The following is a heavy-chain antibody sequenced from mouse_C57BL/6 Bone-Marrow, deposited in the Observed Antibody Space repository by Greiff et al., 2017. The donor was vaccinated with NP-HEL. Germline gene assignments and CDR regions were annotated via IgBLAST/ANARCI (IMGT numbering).Heavy chain of an antibody. V-gene: IGHV5-9-1*02. D-gene: IGHD2-2*01. CDR1: GFTFSSYA. CDR3: TRWLRYWYFDV. CDR2: ISSGGDYI. Sequence: EVNLLESGEGLVKPGGSLKLSCAASGFTFSSYAMSWVRQTPEKRLEWVAYISSGGDYIYYADTVKGRFTISRDNARNTLYLQMSSLKSEDTAMYYCTRWLRYWYFDVWGTGTTVTVSS. J-gene: IGHJ1*03.